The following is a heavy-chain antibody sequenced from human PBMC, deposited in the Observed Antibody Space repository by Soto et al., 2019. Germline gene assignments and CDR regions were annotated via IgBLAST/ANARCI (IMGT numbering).Heavy chain of an antibody. CDR3: ARDGYIAVAGILPGDY. CDR2: ISYDGSNK. D-gene: IGHD6-19*01. J-gene: IGHJ4*02. Sequence: QVQLVEAGGGVVQPGRSLRLSCAASGFTFSSYAMHWVRQAPGKGLEWVAVISYDGSNKYYADSVKGRFTISRDNSKNTLYLKMNSLRAEDTAVYYCARDGYIAVAGILPGDYWGQGTLVTVSS. CDR1: GFTFSSYA. V-gene: IGHV3-30-3*01.